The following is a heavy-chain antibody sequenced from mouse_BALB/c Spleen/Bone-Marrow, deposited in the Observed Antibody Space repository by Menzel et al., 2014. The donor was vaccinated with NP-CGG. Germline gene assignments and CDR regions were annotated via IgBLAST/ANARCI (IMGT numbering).Heavy chain of an antibody. CDR2: INPGSGGT. D-gene: IGHD3-3*01. V-gene: IGHV1-54*01. Sequence: QVQLKESGAELVRPGTSVKVSCKASGYAFTNYLIDWVKQRPGQGLEWIGVINPGSGGTNYNEKFKGKATLTADKSSSTAYMQLSSLTSDDSAVYFCARWDNAMDYWGQGTSVTVSS. CDR3: ARWDNAMDY. CDR1: GYAFTNYL. J-gene: IGHJ4*01.